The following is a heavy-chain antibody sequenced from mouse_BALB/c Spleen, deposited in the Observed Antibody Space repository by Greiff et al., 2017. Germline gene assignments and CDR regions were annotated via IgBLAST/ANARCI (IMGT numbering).Heavy chain of an antibody. D-gene: IGHD3-2*01. Sequence: EVQLLQSGGGLVKPGASVKLSCAASGYTFTSYIMSWVRQTPGKRLEWVASISSGSGNTYYPDSVKGQATVTRDKAKNNLYMQMSSLRSEDSALYDCASLFVDSSGYDYWGQGTPLTVSA. V-gene: IGHV5-9*03. CDR3: ASLFVDSSGYDY. CDR2: ISSGSGNT. CDR1: GYTFTSYI. J-gene: IGHJ3*01.